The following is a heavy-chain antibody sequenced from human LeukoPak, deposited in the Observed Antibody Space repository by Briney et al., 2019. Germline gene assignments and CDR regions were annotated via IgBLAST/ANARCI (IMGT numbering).Heavy chain of an antibody. CDR2: INPNSGDK. Sequence: ASVKVSCKASAYTFTGYYVHWVRQAAGQGLEWMGWINPNSGDKNYAQKFQGRVTMTRGTSISTAFMELRTLRSDDTAVYYCARDYGSGSFYFDYWGQGTLVTVSS. J-gene: IGHJ4*02. D-gene: IGHD3-10*01. V-gene: IGHV1-2*02. CDR1: AYTFTGYY. CDR3: ARDYGSGSFYFDY.